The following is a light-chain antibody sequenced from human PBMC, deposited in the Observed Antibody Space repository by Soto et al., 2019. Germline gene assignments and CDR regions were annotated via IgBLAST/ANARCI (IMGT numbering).Light chain of an antibody. CDR2: AAS. J-gene: IGKJ1*01. Sequence: DIQMTHSPSSLSASLGDRVTITLRASQSISSYLNWYQQKPGKAPKLLIYAASSLQSGVPSRFSGSGSGTDFTLTISSLQPEDFATYYCQQSYSTPPKFGQGTKVDIK. V-gene: IGKV1-39*01. CDR1: QSISSY. CDR3: QQSYSTPPK.